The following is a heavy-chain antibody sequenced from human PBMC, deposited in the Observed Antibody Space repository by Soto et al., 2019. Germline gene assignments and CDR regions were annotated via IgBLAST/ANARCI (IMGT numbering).Heavy chain of an antibody. V-gene: IGHV1-69*01. Sequence: QVQLVQSGAEVKKPGSSVKVSCKASGGTFSSYAISWVRQAPGQGLEWMGGIIPIFGTANYAQKFKGRVTITADESTSTAYMELSSQSSEDTAVYYCARDRAQYSSTNRDAFDIWGQGTMVTVSS. CDR3: ARDRAQYSSTNRDAFDI. CDR2: IIPIFGTA. CDR1: GGTFSSYA. J-gene: IGHJ3*02. D-gene: IGHD6-13*01.